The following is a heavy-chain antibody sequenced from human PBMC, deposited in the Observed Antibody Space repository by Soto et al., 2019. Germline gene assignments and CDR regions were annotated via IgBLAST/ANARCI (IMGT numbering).Heavy chain of an antibody. Sequence: GGSLILSCAASGFTFGSYAMSWVRQAPGKGLEWVSAISGSGGSTYYADSVKGRFTISRDNSKNTLYLQMNSLRAEDTAVYYCAKKQRSIAARPHFDYWGQGTLVTVSS. J-gene: IGHJ4*02. D-gene: IGHD6-6*01. CDR2: ISGSGGST. CDR1: GFTFGSYA. V-gene: IGHV3-23*01. CDR3: AKKQRSIAARPHFDY.